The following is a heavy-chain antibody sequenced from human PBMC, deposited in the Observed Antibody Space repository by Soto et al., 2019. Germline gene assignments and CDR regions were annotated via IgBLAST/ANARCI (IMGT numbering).Heavy chain of an antibody. CDR1: GYTFTGYY. J-gene: IGHJ4*02. D-gene: IGHD2-8*01. V-gene: IGHV1-2*02. CDR3: ASEIGYCTNGVCLIDY. CDR2: INPNSGGT. Sequence: ASVKVSCKASGYTFTGYYMHWVRQAPGQGLEWMGWINPNSGGTNYAQKFQGRVTMTRDTSISTAYMELSRLRSDDTAVYYCASEIGYCTNGVCLIDYWGQGTLVTVSS.